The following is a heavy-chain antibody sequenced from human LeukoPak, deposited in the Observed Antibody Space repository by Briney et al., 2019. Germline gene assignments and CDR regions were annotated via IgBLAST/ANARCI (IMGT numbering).Heavy chain of an antibody. CDR2: ISYDGSNK. Sequence: TGGSLRLSCAASGFTFSSYGMHWVRQAPGKGLEWVAVISYDGSNKYYADSVKGRFTISRDNSKNSLYLQMNSLRAEDTAVYYCARGGPLLWFGELFPRNDAFDIWGQGTMVTVSS. CDR1: GFTFSSYG. V-gene: IGHV3-30*03. J-gene: IGHJ3*02. D-gene: IGHD3-10*01. CDR3: ARGGPLLWFGELFPRNDAFDI.